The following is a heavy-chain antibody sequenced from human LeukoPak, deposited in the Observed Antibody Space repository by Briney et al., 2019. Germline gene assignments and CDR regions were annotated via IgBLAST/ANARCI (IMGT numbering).Heavy chain of an antibody. CDR1: GGSISSGSYY. J-gene: IGHJ5*02. Sequence: SETLSLTCTVSGGSISSGSYYWSWIRQPAGKGLEWIGRIYTSGRTHYNPSLKSRVTISVDTSKNQFSLKLTSMTAADTAVYYCARGAIFGVEYNWFDPWGQGTLVTVSS. CDR3: ARGAIFGVEYNWFDP. CDR2: IYTSGRT. V-gene: IGHV4-61*02. D-gene: IGHD3-3*01.